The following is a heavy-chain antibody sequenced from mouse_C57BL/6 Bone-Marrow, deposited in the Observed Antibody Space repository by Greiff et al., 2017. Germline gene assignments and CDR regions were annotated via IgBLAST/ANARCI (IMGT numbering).Heavy chain of an antibody. CDR1: GYAFSSSW. D-gene: IGHD1-1*01. J-gene: IGHJ4*01. Sequence: VQLQQSGPELVKPGASVKISCKASGYAFSSSWMNWVKQRPGKGLEWIGRIYPGDGDTNYNGKFKGKATLTADKSSSTAYMQLSSLTSEDSAVYFCARLIYYYGSSYRNYAMDYWGQGTSGTVSS. V-gene: IGHV1-82*01. CDR3: ARLIYYYGSSYRNYAMDY. CDR2: IYPGDGDT.